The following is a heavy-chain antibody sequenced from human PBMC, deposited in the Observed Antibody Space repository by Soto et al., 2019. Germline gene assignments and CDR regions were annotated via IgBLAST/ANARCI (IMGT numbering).Heavy chain of an antibody. J-gene: IGHJ5*02. CDR3: ARDLENWFDP. D-gene: IGHD1-1*01. CDR1: GGSISSYY. Sequence: SATLSLTCTVSGGSISSYYWSWIRQPPGKGLEWIGYIYYSGSTNYNPSLKSRVTISVDTSKNQFSLKLSSVTAADTAVYYCARDLENWFDPWGQGTLVTVSS. V-gene: IGHV4-59*01. CDR2: IYYSGST.